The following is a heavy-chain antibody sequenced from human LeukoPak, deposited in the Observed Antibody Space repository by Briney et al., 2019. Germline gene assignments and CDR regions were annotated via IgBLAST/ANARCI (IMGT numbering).Heavy chain of an antibody. CDR3: ARARGNTYGYFVY. CDR2: INGDASST. J-gene: IGHJ4*02. V-gene: IGHV3-74*01. CDR1: GLTLSGYW. Sequence: GGSLRLSCAASGLTLSGYWMHWVRQAPGKGLVWVSRINGDASSTSYADSVKGRFTISRDNAKSTLYLQMNSLRAEDTAVYYCARARGNTYGYFVYWGQGTLVTVSS. D-gene: IGHD5-18*01.